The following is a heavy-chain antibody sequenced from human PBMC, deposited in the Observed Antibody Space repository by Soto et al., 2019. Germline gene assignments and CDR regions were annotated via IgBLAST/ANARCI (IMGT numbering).Heavy chain of an antibody. J-gene: IGHJ5*02. V-gene: IGHV2-5*02. CDR1: GFSLTTRGVG. D-gene: IGHD3-16*01. CDR3: AHIPNYYQYDWFDP. Sequence: QITLKESGPTLVKPTQTLTLTCTFSGFSLTTRGVGVGWIRQPPGKALECLALIYWDDDKRYSPSLQSRLSITTDTSTNQVVLTMTNVDPVDTATYYCAHIPNYYQYDWFDPWGQGTLVSVSS. CDR2: IYWDDDK.